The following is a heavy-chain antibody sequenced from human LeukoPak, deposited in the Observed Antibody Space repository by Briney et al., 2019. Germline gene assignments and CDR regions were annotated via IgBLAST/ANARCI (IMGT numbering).Heavy chain of an antibody. V-gene: IGHV4-34*01. CDR3: ARETYYYDSSGYSTLDAFDI. J-gene: IGHJ3*02. CDR1: GGSFSGYY. Sequence: SETLSLTCAVYGGSFSGYYWSWIRQPPGKGLEWIGEINHSGSTTYYPSLKSRVTISVDSSKNQFSLKLSSVTAADTAVYYCARETYYYDSSGYSTLDAFDIWGQGTMVTVSS. D-gene: IGHD3-22*01. CDR2: INHSGST.